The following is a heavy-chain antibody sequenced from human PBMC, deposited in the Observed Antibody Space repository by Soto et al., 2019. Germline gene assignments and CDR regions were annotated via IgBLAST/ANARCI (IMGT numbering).Heavy chain of an antibody. CDR1: GGSISSSSYY. CDR3: ARQDYDFWSGNFDY. V-gene: IGHV4-39*01. D-gene: IGHD3-3*01. J-gene: IGHJ4*02. Sequence: PSETLSLTCTVSGGSISSSSYYWGWIRQPPGKGLEWIGSIYYSGSTFYNPSLNSRVTISVDTSKNQFSLKLSSVTAADTAVYYCARQDYDFWSGNFDYWGQGTLVTVS. CDR2: IYYSGST.